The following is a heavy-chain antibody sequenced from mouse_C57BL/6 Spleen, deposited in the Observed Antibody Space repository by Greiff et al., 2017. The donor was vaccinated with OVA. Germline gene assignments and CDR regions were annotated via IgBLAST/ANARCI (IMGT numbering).Heavy chain of an antibody. D-gene: IGHD2-3*01. V-gene: IGHV3-6*01. CDR2: ISYDGSN. J-gene: IGHJ4*01. Sequence: EVKLMESGPGLVKPSQSLSLTCSVTGYSITSGYYWNWIRQFPGNKLEWMGYISYDGSNNYNPSLKNRIPITRDTSKNQFFLKLNSVTTEDTATYYCARDHDGYLDGVDYWGQGTSVTVSS. CDR3: ARDHDGYLDGVDY. CDR1: GYSITSGYY.